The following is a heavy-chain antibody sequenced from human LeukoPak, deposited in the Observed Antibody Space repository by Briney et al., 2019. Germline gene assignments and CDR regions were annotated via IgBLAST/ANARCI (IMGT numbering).Heavy chain of an antibody. D-gene: IGHD2-21*02. CDR2: IYSSGNT. CDR1: GGSISSGSYY. J-gene: IGHJ6*03. V-gene: IGHV4-61*02. Sequence: PSQTLSLTCTVSGGSISSGSYYWSWIRQPAGKGLEWIGRIYSSGNTNYNPSLKSRVTISVDTSKNQFSLKLSSVTAADTAVYYCARDTRGGDCYSSGYYYYYMDAWGKGATVTVSS. CDR3: ARDTRGGDCYSSGYYYYYMDA.